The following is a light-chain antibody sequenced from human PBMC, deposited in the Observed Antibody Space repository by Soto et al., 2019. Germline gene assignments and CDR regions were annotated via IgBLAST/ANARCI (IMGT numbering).Light chain of an antibody. CDR3: QQYESTPPT. V-gene: IGKV4-1*01. CDR1: HSVLYNSNNKNY. CDR2: WAS. J-gene: IGKJ2*01. Sequence: DIVMTQSPNSLAVSLGEGAAINCKSSHSVLYNSNNKNYLAWYQQRPGQPPKLLIYWASTRESGVPDRFSGSGSGTDFTLTITSLQAEDVAVYYCQQYESTPPTFGQGTKLEIK.